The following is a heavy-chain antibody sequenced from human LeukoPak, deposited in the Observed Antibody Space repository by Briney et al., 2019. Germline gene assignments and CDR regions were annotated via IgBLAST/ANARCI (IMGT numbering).Heavy chain of an antibody. Sequence: GASLRLSCAASGFTFSSYSMSWVRQAPGKGLEWVSAISGSGGSTYYADSAKGRFTISRDNSKNTLYLQMNSLRAEERAVYSCAKYHWEAHFDHWGQGTLVTVSS. V-gene: IGHV3-23*01. CDR3: AKYHWEAHFDH. CDR2: ISGSGGST. CDR1: GFTFSSYS. J-gene: IGHJ4*02. D-gene: IGHD1-1*01.